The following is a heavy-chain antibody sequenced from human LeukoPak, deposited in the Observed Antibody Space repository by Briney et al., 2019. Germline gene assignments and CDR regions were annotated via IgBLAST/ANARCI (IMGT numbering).Heavy chain of an antibody. CDR1: GYTFTGFY. J-gene: IGHJ6*03. CDR2: INPNSGGA. CDR3: AKAGAAAGRGSFYYYMDV. Sequence: ASVKVSCKASGYTFTGFYMHWVRQAPGQGREWMGRINPNSGGANYAQKFQGRVTMTRDTSITTVYMELSRLGSNDTAVYYCAKAGAAAGRGSFYYYMDVWGKGTTVTVSS. D-gene: IGHD6-25*01. V-gene: IGHV1-2*06.